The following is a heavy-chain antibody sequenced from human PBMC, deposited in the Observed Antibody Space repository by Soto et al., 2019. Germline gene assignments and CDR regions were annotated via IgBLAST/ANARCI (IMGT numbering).Heavy chain of an antibody. V-gene: IGHV3-30-3*01. CDR1: GFTFSSYT. CDR3: ARELQWLALDY. J-gene: IGHJ4*02. D-gene: IGHD6-19*01. Sequence: PGGSLRLSCAASGFTFSSYTMHWVRQAPGKGLEWVAVISYDGSNKYYADSVKGRFTISRDNSKNTLYLQMNSLRAEDTAVYYCARELQWLALDYWGQGTLVTVSS. CDR2: ISYDGSNK.